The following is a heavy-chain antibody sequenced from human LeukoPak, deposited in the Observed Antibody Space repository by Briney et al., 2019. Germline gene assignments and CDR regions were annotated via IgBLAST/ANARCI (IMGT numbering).Heavy chain of an antibody. D-gene: IGHD4-17*01. V-gene: IGHV3-23*01. CDR3: AKPHGVGY. J-gene: IGHJ4*02. CDR1: GSTFSNLA. CDR2: ISGSGADT. Sequence: GGSLRLSCTASGSTFSNLAMSWVRQAPGEGLGWVSIISGSGADTYYTDSVKGRFTISRDNSKNTLYLQMNSLRAEDTAVYYCAKPHGVGYLGQGTLVTVSS.